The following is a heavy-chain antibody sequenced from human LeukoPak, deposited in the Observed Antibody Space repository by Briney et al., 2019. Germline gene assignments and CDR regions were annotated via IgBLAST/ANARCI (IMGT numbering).Heavy chain of an antibody. Sequence: PSKTLSLTCTVSGGFINNYQWSWIRQPAGKGLDWIGRIYTRGSTYYNPSLISPVTILVHPLKNQFSLKLRSVSDADTAVYNCARGRYCSADICSGGDAFDMWGQGTMVSVSS. D-gene: IGHD2-15*01. CDR2: IYTRGST. CDR3: ARGRYCSADICSGGDAFDM. CDR1: GGFINNYQ. J-gene: IGHJ3*02. V-gene: IGHV4-4*07.